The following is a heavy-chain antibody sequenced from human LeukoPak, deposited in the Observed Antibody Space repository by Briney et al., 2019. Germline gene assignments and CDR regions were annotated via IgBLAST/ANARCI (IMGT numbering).Heavy chain of an antibody. CDR2: IWYDGSNK. CDR3: ARRSSTSPYNYYMGV. J-gene: IGHJ6*03. D-gene: IGHD2-2*01. CDR1: GFTFSSYG. Sequence: GGSLRLSCAASGFTFSSYGMHWVRQAPGKGLEWVAVIWYDGSNKYYADSVKGRFTISRDNSKNTLYLQMNSLRAEDTAVYYCARRSSTSPYNYYMGVWGKGTTVTVSS. V-gene: IGHV3-33*01.